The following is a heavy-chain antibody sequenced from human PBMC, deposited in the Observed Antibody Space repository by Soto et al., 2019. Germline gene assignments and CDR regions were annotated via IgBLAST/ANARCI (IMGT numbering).Heavy chain of an antibody. CDR2: IIPILGIA. D-gene: IGHD2-15*01. V-gene: IGHV1-69*02. Sequence: QVQLVQSGAEVKKPGSSVKVSCKASGGTFSSYTISWVRQAPGQGLEWMGRIIPILGIANYAQKFQGRVTITADESTSTAYMELSSLRSEDTAVYYCAGGSGYCSGGSGESGFDYWGQGTLVTVSS. J-gene: IGHJ4*02. CDR1: GGTFSSYT. CDR3: AGGSGYCSGGSGESGFDY.